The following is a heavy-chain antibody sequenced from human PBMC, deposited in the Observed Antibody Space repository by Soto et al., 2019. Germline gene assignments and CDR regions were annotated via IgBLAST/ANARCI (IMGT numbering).Heavy chain of an antibody. D-gene: IGHD4-17*01. V-gene: IGHV2-5*02. CDR1: GFSLNTGAVG. J-gene: IGHJ4*02. CDR2: IYGDDDK. Sequence: QITLKESGPTLVKPTQTLTLTCTFAGFSLNTGAVGVAWIRQPPGKALEWLVLIYGDDDKRYSASLVSRLAITKDTSENPVVLTLTNMDPVDTATYYCGHTTGFPETFDYWGQGTLVTVSS. CDR3: GHTTGFPETFDY.